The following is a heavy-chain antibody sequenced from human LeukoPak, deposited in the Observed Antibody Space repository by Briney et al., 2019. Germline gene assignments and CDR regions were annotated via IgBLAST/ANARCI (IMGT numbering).Heavy chain of an antibody. CDR3: AREHYTAGFDY. CDR2: INWNCGST. Sequence: PGGSLRLSCAASGFSFDDYGMSWVRQAPGKGLEWVSGINWNCGSTNYADSVKGRFTISRDNAKDSLYLQVNSLRAEDTALYYCAREHYTAGFDYWGQGTLVTVSS. D-gene: IGHD2-2*02. CDR1: GFSFDDYG. V-gene: IGHV3-20*04. J-gene: IGHJ4*02.